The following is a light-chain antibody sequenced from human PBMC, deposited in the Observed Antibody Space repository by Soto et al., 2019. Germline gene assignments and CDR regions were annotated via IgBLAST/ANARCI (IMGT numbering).Light chain of an antibody. J-gene: IGKJ2*01. V-gene: IGKV3-15*01. CDR2: GAS. Sequence: EIVMTQSPATLSVSPGERATLSCRASQSVTSNLAWYQQKPGQAPRLLIYGASTRASGIPDRFSGSGSGTAFTLTISSLQSEDFAVYYCQQYNNWPYTFGQGTKVEIK. CDR3: QQYNNWPYT. CDR1: QSVTSN.